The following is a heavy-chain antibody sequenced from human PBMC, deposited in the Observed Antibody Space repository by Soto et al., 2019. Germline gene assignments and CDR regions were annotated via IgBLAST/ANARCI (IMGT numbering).Heavy chain of an antibody. CDR1: GFTFSNAW. J-gene: IGHJ4*02. CDR3: TTAPYIWGSYLSNF. V-gene: IGHV3-15*01. Sequence: GGSLRLSCAASGFTFSNAWMSWVRQAPGKGLEWVGRIKSKTDGGTTDYAAPVKGRFTISRDDSKNTLYLQMNSLKTEDTAVYYCTTAPYIWGSYLSNFWGQGTLVTVSS. D-gene: IGHD3-16*02. CDR2: IKSKTDGGTT.